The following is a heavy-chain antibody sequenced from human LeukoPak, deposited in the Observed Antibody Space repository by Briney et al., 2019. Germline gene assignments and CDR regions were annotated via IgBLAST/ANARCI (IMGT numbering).Heavy chain of an antibody. CDR1: GFTFSSYW. J-gene: IGHJ6*02. CDR3: ARRGEYLYYGMDV. V-gene: IGHV3-74*01. Sequence: HPGGSLRLSCAASGFTFSSYWMHWVRQAPGKGLVWVSRINSDGSSTNYADSVKGRLTISRDNAKNSLYLQMNSLRAEDTAVYYCARRGEYLYYGMDVWGQGTTVTVSS. CDR2: INSDGSST. D-gene: IGHD3-16*01.